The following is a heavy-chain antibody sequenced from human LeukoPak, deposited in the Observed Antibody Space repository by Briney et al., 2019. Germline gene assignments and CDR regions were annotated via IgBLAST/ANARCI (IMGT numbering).Heavy chain of an antibody. CDR3: ARGSGGRTIWVVVPAAQSSNYYYYGMDV. V-gene: IGHV3-30-3*01. Sequence: GGSLRLSCAAAGFTFSSYVMHWVRQAPGKGLEWVAVISYDGSNKYYADSVKGRFTISRDNSKNTLYLQMNSLRAEATAVYYCARGSGGRTIWVVVPAAQSSNYYYYGMDVWGQGTTVTVSS. CDR1: GFTFSSYV. CDR2: ISYDGSNK. D-gene: IGHD2-2*01. J-gene: IGHJ6*02.